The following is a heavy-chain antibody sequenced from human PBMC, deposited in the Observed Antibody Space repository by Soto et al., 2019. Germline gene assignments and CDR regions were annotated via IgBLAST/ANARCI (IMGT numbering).Heavy chain of an antibody. CDR1: GFTFSSYW. J-gene: IGHJ4*02. CDR2: VNGDGSTT. CDR3: AKAGPYYFDY. D-gene: IGHD6-19*01. Sequence: EVQLVESGGGLVQPGGSLRLSCAASGFTFSSYWMHWVRQAPGKGLVWVSRVNGDGSTTNYANSVKGRFTISRDNAKNPLYLPMNSLRAEDTDVYYCAKAGPYYFDYWGQGTLVTVSS. V-gene: IGHV3-74*01.